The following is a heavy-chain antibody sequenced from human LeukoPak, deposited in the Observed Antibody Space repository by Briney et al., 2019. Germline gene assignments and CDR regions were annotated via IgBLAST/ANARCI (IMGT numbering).Heavy chain of an antibody. J-gene: IGHJ6*03. CDR1: SGSISSNNYY. CDR3: ASLVSYDVLTENFYKYYMDV. V-gene: IGHV4-39*01. Sequence: PSETLSLTCTVSSGSISSNNYYWGWIRQPPGKGLEWIGSIYYTGSTFYNPSPKSRVTMSLDALKNQFTLKVTSVTATDTAVYYCASLVSYDVLTENFYKYYMDVWGKGTTVTVSS. D-gene: IGHD3-9*01. CDR2: IYYTGST.